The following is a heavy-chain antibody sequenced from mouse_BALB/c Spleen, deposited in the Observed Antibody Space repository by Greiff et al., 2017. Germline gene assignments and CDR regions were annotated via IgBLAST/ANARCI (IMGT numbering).Heavy chain of an antibody. J-gene: IGHJ4*01. V-gene: IGHV14-3*02. D-gene: IGHD2-4*01. CDR1: GFNIKDTY. CDR3: ARSMRLHYAMDY. CDR2: IDPANGNT. Sequence: VQLKESGAELVKPGASVKLSCTASGFNIKDTYMHWVKQRPEQGLEWIGRIDPANGNTKYDPKFQGKATITADTSSNTAYLQLSSLTSEDTAVYYCARSMRLHYAMDYWGQGTSVTVSS.